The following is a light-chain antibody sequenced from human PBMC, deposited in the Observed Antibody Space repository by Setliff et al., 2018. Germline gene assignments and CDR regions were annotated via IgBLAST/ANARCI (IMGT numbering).Light chain of an antibody. V-gene: IGKV1-9*01. CDR2: AAS. Sequence: DIQLTQSPSFLSASVGDRVTITCRASQDISSYLGWYQQKPGKAPGLLIYAASTLQSGVPSRFSGSGSGTEFTLTISSLQPEDFATYYCQQSYSTPWTFGQGTKVDIK. CDR1: QDISSY. CDR3: QQSYSTPWT. J-gene: IGKJ1*01.